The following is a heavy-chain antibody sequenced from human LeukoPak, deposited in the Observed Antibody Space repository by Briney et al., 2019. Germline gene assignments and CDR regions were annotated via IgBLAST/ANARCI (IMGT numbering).Heavy chain of an antibody. Sequence: PSETLSLTCAVYGGSFSGYYWSWIRPPPGKGLEWIGEINHSGSTNYNPSLKSRVTISVDTSKNQFSLKLSSVTAADTAVYYCARQPYSNYGEYGMDVWGQGTTVTVSS. D-gene: IGHD4-11*01. V-gene: IGHV4-34*01. CDR3: ARQPYSNYGEYGMDV. CDR1: GGSFSGYY. CDR2: INHSGST. J-gene: IGHJ6*02.